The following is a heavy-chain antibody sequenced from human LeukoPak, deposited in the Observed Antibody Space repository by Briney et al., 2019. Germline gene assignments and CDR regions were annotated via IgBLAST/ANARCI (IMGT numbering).Heavy chain of an antibody. V-gene: IGHV4-34*01. CDR1: GGSFSGYY. J-gene: IGHJ4*02. CDR2: INHSGST. D-gene: IGHD3-3*01. CDR3: ARNPTYYDFWSGYPQPAYYFDY. Sequence: SETLSLTCAVYGGSFSGYYWSWIRQPPGKGLEWIGEINHSGSTNYNPSLKSRVTISVDTSKNQFSLKLSSVTAADTAVYYCARNPTYYDFWSGYPQPAYYFDYWGQGTLVTVSS.